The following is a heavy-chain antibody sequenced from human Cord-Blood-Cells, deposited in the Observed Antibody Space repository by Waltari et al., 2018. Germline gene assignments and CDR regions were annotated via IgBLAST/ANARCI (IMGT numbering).Heavy chain of an antibody. Sequence: VQLVQSGAEVKKPGESLKNSCQGSGYSFTSYWIGWGRQMPGKGLGWMGIIYPGDSDTRYSPSVQGQVTISADKSISTAYLQWRSVKASDTAMYYCARHSDSSSLDYWGQGTLVTVSS. J-gene: IGHJ4*02. CDR1: GYSFTSYW. CDR3: ARHSDSSSLDY. D-gene: IGHD6-6*01. V-gene: IGHV5-51*01. CDR2: IYPGDSDT.